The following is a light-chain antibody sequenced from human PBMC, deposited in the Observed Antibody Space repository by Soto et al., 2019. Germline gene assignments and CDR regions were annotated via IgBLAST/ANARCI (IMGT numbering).Light chain of an antibody. V-gene: IGKV1-5*03. Sequence: DIQMTQSPSTLSASVGDRVTITCRASQSISSWLAWYHQKPGKAPKLLIFKASTLESGVPSRFSGSGSGTDFTLTISGLQPDDFANYYCQHYNSYPLTFGGGTKVEIK. CDR2: KAS. CDR1: QSISSW. CDR3: QHYNSYPLT. J-gene: IGKJ4*01.